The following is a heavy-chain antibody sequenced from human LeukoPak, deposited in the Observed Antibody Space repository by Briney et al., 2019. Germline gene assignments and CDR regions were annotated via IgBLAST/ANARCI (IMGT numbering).Heavy chain of an antibody. Sequence: SETLSLTCAVSGGSISSSNWWSWVRRPPGKGLEWIGEIYHSGSTNYNPSLKSRVTISVDKSKNQFSLKLSSVTAADTAVYYCASSSFRSGFDPWGQGTLVTVSS. V-gene: IGHV4-4*02. J-gene: IGHJ5*02. CDR2: IYHSGST. CDR1: GGSISSSNW. D-gene: IGHD2/OR15-2a*01. CDR3: ASSSFRSGFDP.